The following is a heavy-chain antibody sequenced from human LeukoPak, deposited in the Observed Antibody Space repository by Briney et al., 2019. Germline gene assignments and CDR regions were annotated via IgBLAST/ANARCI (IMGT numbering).Heavy chain of an antibody. V-gene: IGHV4-39*01. CDR2: TYYSGST. J-gene: IGHJ4*02. CDR3: ARLGYCSSTSCYNFDY. Sequence: SETLSLTCTVSGGSISSSSYYWGWIHQPPGKGLEWIGSTYYSGSTYYSPSLKSRLTISVDTSKNQFSLKLSSVTAADTAVYYCARLGYCSSTSCYNFDYWGQGTLVTVSS. CDR1: GGSISSSSYY. D-gene: IGHD2-2*01.